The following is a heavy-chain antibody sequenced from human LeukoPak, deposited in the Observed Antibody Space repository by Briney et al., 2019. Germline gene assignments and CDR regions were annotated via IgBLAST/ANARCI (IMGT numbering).Heavy chain of an antibody. CDR1: GFTLSSYS. J-gene: IGHJ4*01. D-gene: IGHD5-12*01. Sequence: GGSLRLSCAASGFTLSSYSMNWVRQAPGKGLEWVSFISTSSSYIYYADSVRGRFIISRDNARKSLYLQMNSLRAEDTAVYYCARALNGYSGYDFDYWGQGTLVTVSS. CDR2: ISTSSSYI. V-gene: IGHV3-21*01. CDR3: ARALNGYSGYDFDY.